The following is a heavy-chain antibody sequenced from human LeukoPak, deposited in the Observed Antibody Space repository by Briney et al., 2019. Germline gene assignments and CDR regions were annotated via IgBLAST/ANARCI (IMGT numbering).Heavy chain of an antibody. V-gene: IGHV1-69*13. J-gene: IGHJ6*02. CDR1: GGTFSSYA. CDR3: ASGDYDYYYYGMDV. D-gene: IGHD4-17*01. Sequence: ASVKVSCKASGGTFSSYAISWVRQAPGQGLEWMGGIIPIFGTANYAQKFQGRVTITADESTSTAYMELSSLRSEDTAVYYCASGDYDYYYYGMDVWGQGTTVTVSS. CDR2: IIPIFGTA.